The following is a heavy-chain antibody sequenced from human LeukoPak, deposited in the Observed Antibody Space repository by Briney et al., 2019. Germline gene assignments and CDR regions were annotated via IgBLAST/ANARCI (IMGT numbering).Heavy chain of an antibody. D-gene: IGHD3-22*01. CDR1: GFTFDDYG. CDR2: INWNGGNT. CDR3: ARLDSSGYYSSSNFDC. V-gene: IGHV3-20*04. Sequence: GGSLRLSCAVSGFTFDDYGMSWVRQAPGKGLDWVSGINWNGGNTGYADAVKGRFTISRDNAKNSLYLQMNSLRAEDTALYYCARLDSSGYYSSSNFDCWGQGTLVTVSS. J-gene: IGHJ4*02.